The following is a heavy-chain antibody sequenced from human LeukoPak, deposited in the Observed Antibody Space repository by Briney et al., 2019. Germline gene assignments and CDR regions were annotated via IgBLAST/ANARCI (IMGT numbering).Heavy chain of an antibody. V-gene: IGHV4-59*01. D-gene: IGHD6-13*01. CDR1: GGSISSYY. CDR3: ARHSIAAVLDAFDI. J-gene: IGHJ3*02. CDR2: IYYSGSI. Sequence: SGTLSLTCAVSGGSISSYYWSWIRQPPGKGLEWIGYIYYSGSINYNPSLKSRVTISVDTSKNQFSLKLSSVTAADTAVYYCARHSIAAVLDAFDIWGQGTMVTVSS.